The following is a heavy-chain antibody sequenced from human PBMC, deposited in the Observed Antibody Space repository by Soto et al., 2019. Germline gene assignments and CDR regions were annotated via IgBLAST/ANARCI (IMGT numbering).Heavy chain of an antibody. D-gene: IGHD5-18*01. Sequence: ASVKVSCKASGYTFTGYYMHWVRQAPGQGLEWMGWINPNSGGTNYAQKFQGWVTMTRDTSISTAYMELSRLRSDDTAVYYCARGDSYGYRDYYYGMDVWGQGTTVTVSS. CDR2: INPNSGGT. J-gene: IGHJ6*02. CDR3: ARGDSYGYRDYYYGMDV. V-gene: IGHV1-2*04. CDR1: GYTFTGYY.